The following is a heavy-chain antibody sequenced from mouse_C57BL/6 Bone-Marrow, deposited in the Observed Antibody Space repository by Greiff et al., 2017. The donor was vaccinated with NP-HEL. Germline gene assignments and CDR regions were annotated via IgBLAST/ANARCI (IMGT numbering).Heavy chain of an antibody. CDR1: GYAFSSYW. J-gene: IGHJ4*01. D-gene: IGHD1-1*01. CDR2: IYPGDGDT. Sequence: VKLMESGAELVKPGASVKISCKASGYAFSSYWMNWVKQRPGKGLEWIGQIYPGDGDTNYNGKFKGKATLTADKSSSTAYMQLSSLTSEDSAVYFCASTTVVATDYAMDYWGQGTSVTVSS. V-gene: IGHV1-80*01. CDR3: ASTTVVATDYAMDY.